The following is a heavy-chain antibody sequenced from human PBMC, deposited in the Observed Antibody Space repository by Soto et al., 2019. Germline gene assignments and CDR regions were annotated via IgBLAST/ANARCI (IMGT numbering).Heavy chain of an antibody. J-gene: IGHJ4*02. CDR2: IYYSGST. CDR1: GGSISSGGYS. D-gene: IGHD6-13*01. V-gene: IGHV4-30-2*01. Sequence: SETLSLTCAVSGGSISSGGYSWSWIRQPPGKGLEWIGYIYYSGSTYYKPSLKSRVTISVDTSKNQVSLKLSSVTAADTAVYYCAQVAAAATLCFDCWGQGTLVTVSS. CDR3: AQVAAAATLCFDC.